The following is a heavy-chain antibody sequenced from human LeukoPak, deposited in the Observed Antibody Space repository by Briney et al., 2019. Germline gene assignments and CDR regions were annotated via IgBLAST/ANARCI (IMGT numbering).Heavy chain of an antibody. Sequence: TGGSLRLSCAASGFTFSSYEMNWVRQAPGKGLEWVSYISSSGSIIYYADSVKGRFTISRDNAKNSLYLQMNSLRAEDTAVYYCARGSITIFGVVTLWGQGTLVTVSS. V-gene: IGHV3-48*03. CDR3: ARGSITIFGVVTL. CDR2: ISSSGSII. J-gene: IGHJ4*02. D-gene: IGHD3-3*01. CDR1: GFTFSSYE.